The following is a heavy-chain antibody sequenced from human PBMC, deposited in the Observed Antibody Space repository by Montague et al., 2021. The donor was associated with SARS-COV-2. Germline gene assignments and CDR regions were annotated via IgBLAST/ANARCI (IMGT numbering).Heavy chain of an antibody. D-gene: IGHD3-22*01. V-gene: IGHV4-34*01. Sequence: SETLSLTCAVYGGSFIGYYWSWIRKPQGKGLEWIGDINHSGSTNYNPSLKSRVSISVDTSKNQFSLKLRSVTAADTAVYYCARAIVDVTMIIVVMTGVEHYFDFWGQGTLVTVSS. CDR1: GGSFIGYY. CDR2: INHSGST. J-gene: IGHJ4*02. CDR3: ARAIVDVTMIIVVMTGVEHYFDF.